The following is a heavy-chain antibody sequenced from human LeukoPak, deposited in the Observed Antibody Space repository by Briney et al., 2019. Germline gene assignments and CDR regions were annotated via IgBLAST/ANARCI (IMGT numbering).Heavy chain of an antibody. CDR3: TRAEPRYSSGWYRES. CDR1: GFTFSGSA. CDR2: IRSKANSYAT. D-gene: IGHD6-19*01. V-gene: IGHV3-73*01. J-gene: IGHJ5*02. Sequence: GGSLRLSCAASGFTFSGSAMHWVRQASGKGLEWVGRIRSKANSYATAYAASVKGRFTISRDDSKNTAYLQMNSLKTEDTAVYYCTRAEPRYSSGWYRESWGQGTLVTVSS.